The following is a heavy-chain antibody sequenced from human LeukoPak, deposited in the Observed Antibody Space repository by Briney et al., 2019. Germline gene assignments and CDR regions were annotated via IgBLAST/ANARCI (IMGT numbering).Heavy chain of an antibody. V-gene: IGHV3-23*01. J-gene: IGHJ6*02. Sequence: GGSLRLSCAAPGFTFSSYAMSWVRQAPGKGLEWVSAISGSGGNTYYADSVKGRFTISRDNSKNTLYLQMNSLRAEDTAVYYCAKDLYTGSWYYGMDVWGQGTTVTVSS. D-gene: IGHD6-6*01. CDR3: AKDLYTGSWYYGMDV. CDR2: ISGSGGNT. CDR1: GFTFSSYA.